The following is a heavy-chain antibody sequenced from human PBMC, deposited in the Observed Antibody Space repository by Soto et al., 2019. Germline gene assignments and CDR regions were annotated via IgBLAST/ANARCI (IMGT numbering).Heavy chain of an antibody. CDR2: IYYSGST. CDR3: ARAPRGNYGYPSYFDY. J-gene: IGHJ4*02. D-gene: IGHD3-10*01. CDR1: GGSISTYY. V-gene: IGHV4-59*01. Sequence: SETLSLTCTVSGGSISTYYWSWIRQPPGKGLEWIGYIYYSGSTNYNPSLKSRVTISVDTSKNQFSLKLSSVTAADTAVYYCARAPRGNYGYPSYFDYWGQGTLVTVSS.